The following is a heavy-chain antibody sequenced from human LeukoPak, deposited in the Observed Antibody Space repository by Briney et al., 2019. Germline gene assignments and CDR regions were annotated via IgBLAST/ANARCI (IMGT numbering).Heavy chain of an antibody. J-gene: IGHJ6*03. Sequence: GGSLRLSCAGYGFTYSSYDMTWVRQAPGKGLEWVSSISASGGKTYYADSVKGRFTISRDNAKNSLYLQMNSLRAEDMALYYCAKDMEGDYYYYYMDVWGKGTTVTVSS. CDR3: AKDMEGDYYYYYMDV. CDR1: GFTYSSYD. V-gene: IGHV3-23*01. CDR2: ISASGGKT. D-gene: IGHD3-10*01.